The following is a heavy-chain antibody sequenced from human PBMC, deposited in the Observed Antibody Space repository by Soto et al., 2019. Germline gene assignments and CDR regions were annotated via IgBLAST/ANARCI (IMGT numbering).Heavy chain of an antibody. D-gene: IGHD4-17*01. Sequence: EVQVVESGGGLVQPGGSLRLSCATSKFTFSAYAMTWVRQAPGEGLEWVSSISGSGGGTSYADSVKGRFSISIDNSQHTLYLRMNSLRVEDTAVYYCTRDPNGDHIGAFDFWGQGIVVTVSS. V-gene: IGHV3-23*04. J-gene: IGHJ3*01. CDR3: TRDPNGDHIGAFDF. CDR2: ISGSGGGT. CDR1: KFTFSAYA.